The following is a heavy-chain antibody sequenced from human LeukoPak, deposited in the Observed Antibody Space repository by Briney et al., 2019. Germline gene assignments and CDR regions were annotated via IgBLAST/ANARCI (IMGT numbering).Heavy chain of an antibody. Sequence: SETLSLTCTVSGGPISSGSYYWSWIRQPAGKGLEWIGRIYTSGSTNYNPSLKSRVTISVDTSKNQFSLKLSSATAADTAVYYCARGIAAAGIWFDAWGQGTLVTVSS. CDR1: GGPISSGSYY. CDR3: ARGIAAAGIWFDA. V-gene: IGHV4-61*02. J-gene: IGHJ5*02. CDR2: IYTSGST. D-gene: IGHD6-13*01.